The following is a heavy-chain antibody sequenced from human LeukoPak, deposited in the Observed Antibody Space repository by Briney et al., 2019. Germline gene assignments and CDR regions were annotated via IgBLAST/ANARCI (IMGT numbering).Heavy chain of an antibody. CDR3: ASRHRYSSSWDY. Sequence: ASVKVSCKASGYTFTSYGISWVRQAPGQGLEWMGWISAYNGNTNYAQKLQGRVTMTTDTSTSTAYMELRSLRSDVTAVYYCASRHRYSSSWDYWGQGTLVTVSS. V-gene: IGHV1-18*01. CDR1: GYTFTSYG. D-gene: IGHD6-13*01. J-gene: IGHJ4*02. CDR2: ISAYNGNT.